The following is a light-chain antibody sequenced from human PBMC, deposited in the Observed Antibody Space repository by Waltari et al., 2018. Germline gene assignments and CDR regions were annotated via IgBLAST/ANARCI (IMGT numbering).Light chain of an antibody. V-gene: IGLV2-8*01. J-gene: IGLJ2*01. CDR3: SSYAGSHVV. CDR1: SSDVGGYNY. CDR2: EVT. Sequence: QSALTQPPSASGSPGQSVAISCTGTSSDVGGYNYVSWYQCHPGKAPKLIIYEVTKRPSGVPDRFSGSKSGNTASLAVSGLQAEDEADYCCSSYAGSHVVFGGGTKVTVL.